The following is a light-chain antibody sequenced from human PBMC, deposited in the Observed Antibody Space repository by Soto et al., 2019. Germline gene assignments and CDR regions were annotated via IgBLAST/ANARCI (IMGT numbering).Light chain of an antibody. J-gene: IGLJ1*01. CDR3: SSYAGSNNFGV. CDR1: SSDVGGYNY. Sequence: TQPPSASGSPGQSLTISCTGTSSDVGGYNYVSWYQQHPGKAPKLMIYEVNKRPSGVPDRFSGSKSGNMASLTVSGLQAEDEAYYYCSSYAGSNNFGVFGTGTKVTVL. V-gene: IGLV2-8*01. CDR2: EVN.